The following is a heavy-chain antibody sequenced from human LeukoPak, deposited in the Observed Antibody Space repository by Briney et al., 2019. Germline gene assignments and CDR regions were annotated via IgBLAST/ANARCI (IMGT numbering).Heavy chain of an antibody. Sequence: GGSLRLSCAASRFTVSSNYMSWVRQAPGKGLEWVSVIYSGGSTYYADSVKGRFTISRDNSKNTLYLQMNSLRAEDTAVYYCAREGLNCSSSSCRRATFDYWGQGTLVTVSS. CDR1: RFTVSSNY. J-gene: IGHJ4*02. CDR3: AREGLNCSSSSCRRATFDY. D-gene: IGHD2-2*01. V-gene: IGHV3-53*01. CDR2: IYSGGST.